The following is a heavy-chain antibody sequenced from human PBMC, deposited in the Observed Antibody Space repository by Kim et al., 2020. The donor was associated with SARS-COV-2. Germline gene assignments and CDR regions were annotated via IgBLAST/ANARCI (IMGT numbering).Heavy chain of an antibody. J-gene: IGHJ4*02. CDR1: GFTFSSYW. Sequence: GGSLRLSCAASGFTFSSYWMSWVRQAPGKGLEWVANIKQDGSEKYYVDSVKGRFTISRDNAKNSLYLQMNSLRAEDTAVYYCARAVDIVATISYYFDYWGQGTLVTVSS. V-gene: IGHV3-7*01. CDR3: ARAVDIVATISYYFDY. D-gene: IGHD5-12*01. CDR2: IKQDGSEK.